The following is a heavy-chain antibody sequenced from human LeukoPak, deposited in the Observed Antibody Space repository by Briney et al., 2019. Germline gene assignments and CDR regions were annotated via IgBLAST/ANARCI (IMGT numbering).Heavy chain of an antibody. CDR3: AKVPYGEWYYYYMDV. D-gene: IGHD4-17*01. CDR2: ISGSGGST. CDR1: GFTFSSYA. V-gene: IGHV3-23*01. J-gene: IGHJ6*03. Sequence: GGSLRLSCAASGFTFSSYAMSWVRQAPGKGLEWVSAISGSGGSTYYADSVKGRFTISRDNSKNTPYLQMNSLRAEDTAVYYCAKVPYGEWYYYYMDVWGKGTTVTVSS.